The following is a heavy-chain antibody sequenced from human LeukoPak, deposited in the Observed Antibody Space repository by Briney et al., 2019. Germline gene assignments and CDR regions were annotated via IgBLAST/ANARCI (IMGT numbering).Heavy chain of an antibody. Sequence: GGSLRLSCVASGITFSNYAVSWVRQAPEKGLDWVSVISGSAHKIRYADSVKGRFTISRDNSKNTLYLQMNSLRAEDTAVYYCAKPMHYYDSSGFPSDYWGQGTLVTVSS. V-gene: IGHV3-23*01. J-gene: IGHJ4*02. D-gene: IGHD3-22*01. CDR1: GITFSNYA. CDR2: ISGSAHKI. CDR3: AKPMHYYDSSGFPSDY.